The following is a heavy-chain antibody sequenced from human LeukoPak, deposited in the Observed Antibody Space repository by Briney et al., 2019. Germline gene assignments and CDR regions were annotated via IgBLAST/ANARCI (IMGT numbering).Heavy chain of an antibody. Sequence: ASVEVSCKASGYTFTSYAIIWVRQAPGQGLEWMGWISAYNGNTNYAQNLQGRVTMTTDTSTSTAYMELRSLRSADTAVYYCARSGTGSSNYYYYMDVWGKGTTVTVSS. D-gene: IGHD6-6*01. CDR2: ISAYNGNT. CDR3: ARSGTGSSNYYYYMDV. J-gene: IGHJ6*03. CDR1: GYTFTSYA. V-gene: IGHV1-18*01.